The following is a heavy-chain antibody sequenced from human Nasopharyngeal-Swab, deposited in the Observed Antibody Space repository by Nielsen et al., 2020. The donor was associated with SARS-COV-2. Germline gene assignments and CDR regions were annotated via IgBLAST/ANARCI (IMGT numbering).Heavy chain of an antibody. D-gene: IGHD6-13*01. V-gene: IGHV3-64D*06. CDR3: VKGSSSWYSDYYYMDV. Sequence: GEFLKISCAASGFTFSSYSMNWVRQAPGKGLEYVSAISSNGGSTYYADSVKGRFTISRDNSKNTLYLQMSSLRAEDTAVYYCVKGSSSWYSDYYYMDVWGKGTTVTVSS. J-gene: IGHJ6*03. CDR2: ISSNGGST. CDR1: GFTFSSYS.